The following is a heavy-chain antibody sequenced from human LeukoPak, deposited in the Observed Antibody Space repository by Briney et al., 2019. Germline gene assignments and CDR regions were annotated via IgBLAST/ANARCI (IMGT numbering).Heavy chain of an antibody. J-gene: IGHJ5*01. V-gene: IGHV4-39*01. CDR2: VHHIGST. CDR3: ARLFFVIVT. D-gene: IGHD2-21*01. Sequence: SETLSLSCTVSGASITNCVYYWLWIRQPPGEGLVCIGTVHHIGSTIYNPSLKSPINISINTSKTQFYLQPSPVTAADTAVYYCARLFFVIVTCGHGTPVTASS. CDR1: GASITNCVYY.